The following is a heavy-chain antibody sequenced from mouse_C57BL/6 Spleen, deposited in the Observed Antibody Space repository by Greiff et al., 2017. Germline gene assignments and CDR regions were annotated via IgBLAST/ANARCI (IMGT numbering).Heavy chain of an antibody. CDR2: ISSGGDYI. V-gene: IGHV5-9-1*02. CDR3: SRGIYYGNDVDAMDY. CDR1: GFTFSSYA. D-gene: IGHD2-2*01. Sequence: DVMLVESGEGLVKPGGSLKLSCAASGFTFSSYAMSWVRQTPEKRLEWVAYISSGGDYIYYADTVKGRFTISRDNARNNLYLQMSSLRSEDTAMXYWSRGIYYGNDVDAMDYWGQGTSVTVSS. J-gene: IGHJ4*01.